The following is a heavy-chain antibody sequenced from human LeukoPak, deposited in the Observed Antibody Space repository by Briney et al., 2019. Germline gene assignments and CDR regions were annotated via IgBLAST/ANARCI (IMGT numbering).Heavy chain of an antibody. D-gene: IGHD3-9*01. CDR2: IKCKTDGGTT. CDR1: GFTFSNAW. Sequence: GGSLRLSCAASGFTFSNAWMSWVRQAPGKGLEWVGRIKCKTDGGTTDYAAPVKGRFTISRDDPKNTLYLQMNSLKTEDTAVYYCTTVGLILTGYYPFDYWGQGTLVTVSS. J-gene: IGHJ4*02. CDR3: TTVGLILTGYYPFDY. V-gene: IGHV3-15*01.